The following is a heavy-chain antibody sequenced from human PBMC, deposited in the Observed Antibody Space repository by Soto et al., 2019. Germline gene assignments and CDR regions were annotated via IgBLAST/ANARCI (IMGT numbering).Heavy chain of an antibody. CDR2: ISAYNGNT. CDR3: ARYLESGVGVAAGWFDP. CDR1: GYTFTSYG. D-gene: IGHD2-15*01. J-gene: IGHJ5*02. V-gene: IGHV1-18*01. Sequence: ASVKVSCKASGYTFTSYGISWVRQAPGQGLEWMGWISAYNGNTNYAQKLQGRVTMTTDTSTSTAYMELRSLRSDDTAVYYCARYLESGVGVAAGWFDPCGQGTLVTVSS.